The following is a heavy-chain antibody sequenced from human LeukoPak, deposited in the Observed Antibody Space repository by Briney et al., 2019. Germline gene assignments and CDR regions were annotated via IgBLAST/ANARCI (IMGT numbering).Heavy chain of an antibody. CDR2: IYYSGST. J-gene: IGHJ4*02. Sequence: SETPSLTCTVSGGSISSYYWSWIRQPPGKGLEWIGYIYYSGSTNYNPSLKSRVTISVDTSKNQFSLKLSSVTAADTAVYYCAREGVYFDYWGQGTLVTVSS. CDR1: GGSISSYY. V-gene: IGHV4-59*01. CDR3: AREGVYFDY.